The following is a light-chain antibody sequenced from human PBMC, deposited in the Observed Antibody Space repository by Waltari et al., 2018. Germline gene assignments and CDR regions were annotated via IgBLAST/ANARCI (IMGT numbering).Light chain of an antibody. Sequence: TCRASQSVINYLNWYQQKPGKPPKLLIFGSSSLQSAVPSRFSGSGSGTDFTLTISSLQPEDFATYYCQQTYSVLYTFGQGTKLQI. CDR2: GSS. CDR1: QSVINY. J-gene: IGKJ2*01. V-gene: IGKV1-39*01. CDR3: QQTYSVLYT.